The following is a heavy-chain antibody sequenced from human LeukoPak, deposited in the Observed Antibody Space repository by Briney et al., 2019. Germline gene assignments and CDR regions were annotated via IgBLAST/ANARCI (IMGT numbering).Heavy chain of an antibody. D-gene: IGHD6-19*01. J-gene: IGHJ6*03. CDR3: ATSVSADTYYYYYMDV. CDR2: IYPGDSDT. V-gene: IGHV5-51*01. Sequence: GESLKISCKGSGYSFTSYWIGWVRQMPGKGLEWMGIIYPGDSDTRYSPSFQGQGTISADKSISTAYLQWSSLKASDTAMYYCATSVSADTYYYYYMDVWGKGTTVTVSS. CDR1: GYSFTSYW.